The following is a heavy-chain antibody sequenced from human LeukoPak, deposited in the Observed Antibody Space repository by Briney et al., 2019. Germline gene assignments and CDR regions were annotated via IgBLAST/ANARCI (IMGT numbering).Heavy chain of an antibody. Sequence: SETLSLTCTVSGGSFSKYYWSWIRQPPGKGLECIGDVYYNGDTNYNPSLKSRVTISVDTSKNQFSLKLSSVTAADTAVYYCARGTGASWFDPWGQGTLVTVSS. J-gene: IGHJ5*02. CDR3: ARGTGASWFDP. CDR2: VYYNGDT. CDR1: GGSFSKYY. V-gene: IGHV4-59*12.